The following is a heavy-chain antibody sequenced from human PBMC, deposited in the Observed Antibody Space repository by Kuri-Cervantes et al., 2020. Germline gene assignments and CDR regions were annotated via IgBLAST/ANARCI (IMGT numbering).Heavy chain of an antibody. D-gene: IGHD3-10*01. CDR1: GFTFSSYW. J-gene: IGHJ5*02. V-gene: IGHV3-7*01. CDR2: INQEGGAT. Sequence: GGSLRLSCAASGFTFSSYWMSWVRQAPGKGLEWVAGINQEGGATYYVDSVEGRFTISRDNARNSLYLKMNILRDEDTAVYVGATDKGKGLFDPWGQGTLVTVSS. CDR3: ATDKGKGLFDP.